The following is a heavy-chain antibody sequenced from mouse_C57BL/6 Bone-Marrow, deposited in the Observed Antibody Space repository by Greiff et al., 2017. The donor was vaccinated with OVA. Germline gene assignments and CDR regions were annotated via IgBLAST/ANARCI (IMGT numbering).Heavy chain of an antibody. CDR2: IHPNSGST. CDR1: GYTFTSYW. V-gene: IGHV1-64*01. D-gene: IGHD2-3*01. CDR3: ASPDGYYWYFDV. J-gene: IGHJ1*03. Sequence: QVQLQQSGAELVKPGASVKLSCKASGYTFTSYWMHWVKQRPGQGLEWIGMIHPNSGSTNYNEKFKSKATLTVDKSSSTAYMQLSSLTSEDSAVYYCASPDGYYWYFDVWGTGTTVTVSS.